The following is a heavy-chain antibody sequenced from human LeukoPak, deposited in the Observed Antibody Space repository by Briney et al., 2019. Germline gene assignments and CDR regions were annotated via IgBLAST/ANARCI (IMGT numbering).Heavy chain of an antibody. Sequence: GGPLRLSCAASGFTFSSYSMKWVRQAPGKGLEWVSSISSSSSYIYYADSVKGRFTISRDNAKNSLYLQMNSLRAEDTAVYYCARGGAMVSPDYWGQGTLVTVSS. V-gene: IGHV3-21*01. J-gene: IGHJ4*02. CDR3: ARGGAMVSPDY. CDR1: GFTFSSYS. CDR2: ISSSSSYI. D-gene: IGHD5-18*01.